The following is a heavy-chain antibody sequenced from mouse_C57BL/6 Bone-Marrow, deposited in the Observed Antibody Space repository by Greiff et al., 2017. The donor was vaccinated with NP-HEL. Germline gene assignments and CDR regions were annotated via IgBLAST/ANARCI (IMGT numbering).Heavy chain of an antibody. CDR1: GFTFSDYG. J-gene: IGHJ3*01. D-gene: IGHD1-1*01. Sequence: EVKLMESGGGLVKPGGSLKLSCAASGFTFSDYGMHWVRQAPEKGLEWVAYISSSSSTIYYADTVKGRFTISRDNAKNTLFLQMTSLRSEDTAMYYCARPGATRRGFAYWGQGTLVTVSA. CDR2: ISSSSSTI. CDR3: ARPGATRRGFAY. V-gene: IGHV5-17*01.